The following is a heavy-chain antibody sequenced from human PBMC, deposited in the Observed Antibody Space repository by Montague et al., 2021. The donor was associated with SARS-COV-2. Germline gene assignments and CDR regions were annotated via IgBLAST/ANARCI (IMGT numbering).Heavy chain of an antibody. D-gene: IGHD3-22*01. CDR1: GFTFNSYA. CDR3: AKTHRYYNRNFDY. V-gene: IGHV3-23*03. CDR2: IYSGGSST. J-gene: IGHJ4*02. Sequence: SLRLSCAASGFTFNSYAMSWVRQAPGKGLEWVSIIYSGGSSTHYADSVKGRFTISRDNSKNTLYLQMNSMIAEDTAVYYCAKTHRYYNRNFDYWGQGTLVTVPS.